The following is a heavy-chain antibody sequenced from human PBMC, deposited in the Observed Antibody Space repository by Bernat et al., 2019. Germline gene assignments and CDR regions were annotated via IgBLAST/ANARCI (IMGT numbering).Heavy chain of an antibody. CDR2: ISPYNADT. CDR3: ARVSGVYDTTGYYYGDYFDY. J-gene: IGHJ4*02. D-gene: IGHD3-22*01. V-gene: IGHV1-18*01. CDR1: GYTFTNYG. Sequence: QVQLVQSGTELKNPGASVKVSCKASGYTFTNYGLTCVRQAPGQGLFWMGWISPYNADTNYAQKLQGRVTIITDTSTSTAYLELRSLRSDDTAVYYCARVSGVYDTTGYYYGDYFDYWGQGTLVTVSS.